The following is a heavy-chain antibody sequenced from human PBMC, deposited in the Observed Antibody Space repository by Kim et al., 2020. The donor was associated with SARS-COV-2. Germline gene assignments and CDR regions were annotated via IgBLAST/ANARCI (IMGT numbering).Heavy chain of an antibody. D-gene: IGHD2-8*01. J-gene: IGHJ4*02. CDR2: ISHDSTRT. CDR1: GFTFSNYG. CDR3: AKRNGVNVCYGRDY. V-gene: IGHV3-23*01. Sequence: GGSLRLSCAASGFTFSNYGMSWVRQAPGKGLEWVSAISHDSTRTFYADSVKGRFTFSRDNSRNMLYLEMTSLRAEDTAMYYCAKRNGVNVCYGRDYWCERPRVTLSS.